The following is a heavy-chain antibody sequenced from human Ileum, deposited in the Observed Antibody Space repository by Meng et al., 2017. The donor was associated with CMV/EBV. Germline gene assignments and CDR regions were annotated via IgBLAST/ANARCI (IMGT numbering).Heavy chain of an antibody. CDR1: GFTFGNYW. CDR2: ISGSGDTI. Sequence: GESLKISCEASGFTFGNYWMTWVRQAPGKGLEWISFISGSGDTIHYADSVKGRFTTSRDNAKNSLYLQMNSLRAEDTAVYYCAREGCASTTCYPLSDIYLWGQGTMVTVSS. V-gene: IGHV3-48*04. D-gene: IGHD3-9*01. J-gene: IGHJ4*02. CDR3: AREGCASTTCYPLSDIYL.